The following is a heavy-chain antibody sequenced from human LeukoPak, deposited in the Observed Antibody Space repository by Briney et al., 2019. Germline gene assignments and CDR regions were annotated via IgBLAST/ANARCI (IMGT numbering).Heavy chain of an antibody. CDR2: ISWNSGSI. V-gene: IGHV3-9*03. J-gene: IGHJ4*02. Sequence: PGRSLRLSCAASGFTFDDYAMHWVRQAPGKGLERVSGISWNSGSIGYADSVKGRFTISRDNAKSSLYLQMNSLRAEDMALYYCAKGYCSSTSCYTDYWGQGTLVTVSS. D-gene: IGHD2-2*02. CDR3: AKGYCSSTSCYTDY. CDR1: GFTFDDYA.